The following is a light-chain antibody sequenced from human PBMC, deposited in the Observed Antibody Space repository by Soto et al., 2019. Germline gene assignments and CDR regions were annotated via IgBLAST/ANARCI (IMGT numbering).Light chain of an antibody. J-gene: IGKJ4*01. CDR2: AAS. CDR1: QSINIF. V-gene: IGKV1-39*01. Sequence: DIRVTQSPSSLSASVGDRVTITCRASQSINIFLNWYQQKAGKAPNLLISAASSLRRGVPSRFSGSGSGTDSTLTISSLQHEDFATYYCQQSFRTPALSFGGGTKVDI. CDR3: QQSFRTPALS.